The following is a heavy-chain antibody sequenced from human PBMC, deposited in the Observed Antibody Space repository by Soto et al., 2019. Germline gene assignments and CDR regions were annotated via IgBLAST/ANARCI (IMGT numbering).Heavy chain of an antibody. CDR3: VRGNTGYGNFDS. D-gene: IGHD5-12*01. Sequence: PGGSLRLSCAVSGFTFGPWWMHWVRQVPGKGLVWVSRMNGDGTYITYGDFAKGRFTISRDNAKNTLFLQMNSLRAEDTAVYYCVRGNTGYGNFDSWGQGTLVTVSS. V-gene: IGHV3-74*01. CDR2: MNGDGTYI. J-gene: IGHJ4*02. CDR1: GFTFGPWW.